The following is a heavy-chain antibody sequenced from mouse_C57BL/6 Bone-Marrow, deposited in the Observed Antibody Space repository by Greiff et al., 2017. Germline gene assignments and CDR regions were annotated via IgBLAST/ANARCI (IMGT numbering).Heavy chain of an antibody. CDR3: ARGLDSSIAY. J-gene: IGHJ3*01. Sequence: VQLQQSGAELVRPGASVKLSCKASGYTFTDYYINWVKQRPGQGLEWIARIYPGSGNTYYNEKFKGKATLTAEKSSSTAYMQLSSLTSEDSAVYFCARGLDSSIAYWGQVTLVTVSA. D-gene: IGHD3-2*02. V-gene: IGHV1-76*01. CDR1: GYTFTDYY. CDR2: IYPGSGNT.